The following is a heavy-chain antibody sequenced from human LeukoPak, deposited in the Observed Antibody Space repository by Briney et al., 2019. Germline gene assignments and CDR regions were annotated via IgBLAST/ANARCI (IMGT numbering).Heavy chain of an antibody. D-gene: IGHD6-13*01. CDR2: MYSGGDT. CDR3: ARDAPQVPAAGVLAS. CDR1: GFTISDNY. V-gene: IGHV3-53*01. J-gene: IGHJ5*02. Sequence: GGSLRLSCAASGFTISDNYMSWVRQAPGKGLEWVSVMYSGGDTYYADSVKGRFTFSRDISKNTLYLQMNGLRTEDTAMYYCARDAPQVPAAGVLASWGQGTLVTVSS.